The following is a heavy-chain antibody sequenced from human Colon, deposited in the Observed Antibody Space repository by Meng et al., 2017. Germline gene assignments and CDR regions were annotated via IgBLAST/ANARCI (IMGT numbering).Heavy chain of an antibody. V-gene: IGHV1-69*01. CDR2: IVPMFGTP. J-gene: IGHJ5*02. Sequence: QVELVEFGAEGKKPGSSVGVSCKASGGIFSSYAISWVRQAPGQGLEWMGGIVPMFGTPNYAQKFQGRVTIAADESTTTSFMELSSLRFEDTATYYCARDLESWGQGTLVTVSS. D-gene: IGHD3-3*01. CDR3: ARDLES. CDR1: GGIFSSYA.